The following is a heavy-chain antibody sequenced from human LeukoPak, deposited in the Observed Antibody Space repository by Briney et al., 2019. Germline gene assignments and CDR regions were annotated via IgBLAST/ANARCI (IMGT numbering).Heavy chain of an antibody. CDR3: AKDLITSVRGVIITGDN. J-gene: IGHJ4*02. D-gene: IGHD3-10*01. V-gene: IGHV3-23*01. Sequence: GGSLRLSCAASGFTFSNYAMSWVRQAPGKGLEWVSAISGSGGNTYYADSVKGRFTISRDNSKNTLYLQMNSLRAENTAVYYCAKDLITSVRGVIITGDNWGQGTLVTVSS. CDR2: ISGSGGNT. CDR1: GFTFSNYA.